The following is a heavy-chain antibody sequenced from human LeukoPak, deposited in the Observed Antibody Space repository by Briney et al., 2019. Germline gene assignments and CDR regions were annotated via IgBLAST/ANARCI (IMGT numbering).Heavy chain of an antibody. D-gene: IGHD1-1*01. V-gene: IGHV3-7*04. CDR2: IKGDGSEK. J-gene: IGHJ4*02. Sequence: GGSLRLSCVASDFNFRSNWMDWVRQAPGKGLDWVANIKGDGSEKNYVDSVKGRFSISRDNAKNSLYLEMNSLRAEDTGVYYCAKEGDWNLDYWGQGALVTVSS. CDR3: AKEGDWNLDY. CDR1: DFNFRSNW.